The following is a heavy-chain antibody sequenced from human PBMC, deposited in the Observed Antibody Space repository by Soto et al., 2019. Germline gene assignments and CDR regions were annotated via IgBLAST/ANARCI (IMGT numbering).Heavy chain of an antibody. CDR3: ARGRAVVVPANQSNYYYYMDV. V-gene: IGHV4-34*01. CDR1: GGSFSGYY. D-gene: IGHD2-2*01. Sequence: SETLSLTCAVYGGSFSGYYWSWIRQPPGKGLEWIGEINHSGSTNYNPSLKSRVTISVDTSKNQFSLKLSSVTAADTAVYYCARGRAVVVPANQSNYYYYMDVWGKGTTVTVSS. CDR2: INHSGST. J-gene: IGHJ6*03.